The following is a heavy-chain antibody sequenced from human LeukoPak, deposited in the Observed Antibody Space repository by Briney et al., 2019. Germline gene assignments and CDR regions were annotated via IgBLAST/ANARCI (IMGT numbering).Heavy chain of an antibody. V-gene: IGHV4-34*01. D-gene: IGHD5-12*01. CDR3: ARGWLRVATILRPYYYFDY. J-gene: IGHJ4*02. CDR2: INHSGST. CDR1: GGSFSGYY. Sequence: SETLSLTCAVYGGSFSGYYWSWIRQPPGKGLEWIGEINHSGSTNYNPSLKSRVTISVDTSKNQFSLKLSSVTAADTAVYYCARGWLRVATILRPYYYFDYWGQGTLVTVSS.